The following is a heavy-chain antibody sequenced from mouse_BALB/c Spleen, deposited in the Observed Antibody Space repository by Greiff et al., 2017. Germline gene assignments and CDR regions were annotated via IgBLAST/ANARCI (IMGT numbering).Heavy chain of an antibody. CDR3: AREEAITTPFAY. Sequence: EVKLMESGPGLVKPSQSLSLTCSVTGYSITSGYYWNWIRQFPGNKLEWMGYISYDGSNNYNPSLKNRISITRDTSKNQFFLKLNSVTTEDTATYYCAREEAITTPFAYWGQGTLVTVSA. CDR1: GYSITSGYY. CDR2: ISYDGSN. V-gene: IGHV3-6*02. J-gene: IGHJ3*01. D-gene: IGHD2-4*01.